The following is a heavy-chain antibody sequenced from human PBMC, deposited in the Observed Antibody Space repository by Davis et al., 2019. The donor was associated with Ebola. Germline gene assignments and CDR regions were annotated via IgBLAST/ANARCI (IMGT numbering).Heavy chain of an antibody. CDR3: ARLDYYDSSGYTDV. V-gene: IGHV5-10-1*01. J-gene: IGHJ6*02. CDR1: GYTFTDYW. D-gene: IGHD3-22*01. Sequence: GESLKISCKGSGYTFTDYWMNWVRQLPGKGLEWMGRIDPDDSKTDYSPSFQGHVTISVDKSTSPAFLQWTSLKASDTAIYYCARLDYYDSSGYTDVWGQGTAVTVSS. CDR2: IDPDDSKT.